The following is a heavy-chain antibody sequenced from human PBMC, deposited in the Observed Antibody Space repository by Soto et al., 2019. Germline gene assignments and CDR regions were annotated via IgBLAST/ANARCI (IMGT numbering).Heavy chain of an antibody. Sequence: EVQLLESGGGLVQPGGSLRLSCAASGFTFSSYAMSWVRQAPGKGLEWVSAISDSGGSTYYADSVKGRFTISRDNTKNTLYLQMNSLRAEDTAVYYCAKGRRGYSGYESWGDAFDIWGQGTMVTVSS. J-gene: IGHJ3*02. CDR2: ISDSGGST. D-gene: IGHD5-12*01. V-gene: IGHV3-23*01. CDR3: AKGRRGYSGYESWGDAFDI. CDR1: GFTFSSYA.